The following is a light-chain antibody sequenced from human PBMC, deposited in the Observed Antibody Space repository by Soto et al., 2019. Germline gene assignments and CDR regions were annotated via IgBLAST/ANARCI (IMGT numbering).Light chain of an antibody. J-gene: IGLJ3*02. Sequence: QAVLTQLPSASASLGASVKLTCTLSSGYSTYAIAWHQQQSEKGPRFLMKINYDGTHSKGDGFFDRFSGSSSGAERHLTISSLQSEYEADYYCQSLGTGIQVFGGGTKLTVL. CDR1: SGYSTYA. CDR3: QSLGTGIQV. V-gene: IGLV4-69*01. CDR2: INYDGTH.